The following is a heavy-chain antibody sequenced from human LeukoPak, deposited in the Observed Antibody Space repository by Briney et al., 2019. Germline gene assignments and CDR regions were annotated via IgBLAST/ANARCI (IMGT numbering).Heavy chain of an antibody. Sequence: GGSLRLSCAASGFTVSSNYMSWVRQAPGKGLEWVAVISYDGSNKYYADSVKGRFTISRDNSKNTLYLQMNSLRAEDTAVYYCARDRWGQPTYFDYWGQGTLVTVSS. V-gene: IGHV3-30-3*01. CDR3: ARDRWGQPTYFDY. CDR2: ISYDGSNK. D-gene: IGHD3-16*01. CDR1: GFTVSSNY. J-gene: IGHJ4*02.